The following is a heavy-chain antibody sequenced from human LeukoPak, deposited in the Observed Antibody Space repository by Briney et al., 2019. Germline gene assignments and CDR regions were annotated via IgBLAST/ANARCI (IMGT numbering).Heavy chain of an antibody. CDR2: IYYSGST. Sequence: SETLSLTCTVSGGSISSYYWSWIRQPPGKGLEWIGYIYYSGSTNYNPSLKSRVTISVDTSKNQFSLKLSSVTAADTAVYYCARQRARTYYDFWSGYESHFDYWGQGTLVTVSS. CDR1: GGSISSYY. V-gene: IGHV4-59*01. D-gene: IGHD3-3*01. CDR3: ARQRARTYYDFWSGYESHFDY. J-gene: IGHJ4*02.